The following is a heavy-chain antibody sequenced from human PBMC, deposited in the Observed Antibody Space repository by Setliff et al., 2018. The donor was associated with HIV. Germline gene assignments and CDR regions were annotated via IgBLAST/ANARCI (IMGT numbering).Heavy chain of an antibody. J-gene: IGHJ4*02. CDR1: GFTFSNYW. Sequence: GSLRLSCAASGFTFSNYWMSWVRQPPGKGLEWIGEINHSGSTNYNPSLKSRVTISVDTSKNQFSLKLSSVTAADTAVYYCARGGCSGGSCYSSFDYWGQGTLVTVSS. CDR3: ARGGCSGGSCYSSFDY. D-gene: IGHD2-15*01. CDR2: INHSGST. V-gene: IGHV4-34*01.